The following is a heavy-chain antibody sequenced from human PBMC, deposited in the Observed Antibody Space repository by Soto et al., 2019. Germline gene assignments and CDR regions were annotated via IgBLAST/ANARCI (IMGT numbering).Heavy chain of an antibody. D-gene: IGHD2-2*01. J-gene: IGHJ6*02. Sequence: QVQLVESGGGVVQPGRSLRLSCAASGFTFSSYGMHWVRQAPGKGLEWVAVISYDGSNKYYADSVKGRFTISRDNSKNTLYLQMNSLRAEDTAVYYCAKDSRDIVVVPAAMGAYYYYGKDVWGQGTTVTVSS. CDR3: AKDSRDIVVVPAAMGAYYYYGKDV. V-gene: IGHV3-30*18. CDR2: ISYDGSNK. CDR1: GFTFSSYG.